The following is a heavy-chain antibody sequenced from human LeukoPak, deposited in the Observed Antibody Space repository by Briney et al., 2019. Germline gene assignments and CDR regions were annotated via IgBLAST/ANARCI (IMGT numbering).Heavy chain of an antibody. CDR1: GFTFSSYG. CDR3: AKDETSFSIAAAGTPFDY. J-gene: IGHJ4*02. CDR2: ISYDGSNK. Sequence: GGSLRLSCAASGFTFSSYGMHWVRQAPGKGLEWVAVISYDGSNKYYADSVKGRFTISRDNSKNTLYLQMNSLRAEDTAVYYCAKDETSFSIAAAGTPFDYWGQGTLVTVS. D-gene: IGHD6-13*01. V-gene: IGHV3-30*18.